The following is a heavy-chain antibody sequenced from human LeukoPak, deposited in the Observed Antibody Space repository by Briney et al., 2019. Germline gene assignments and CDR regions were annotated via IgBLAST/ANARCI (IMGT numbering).Heavy chain of an antibody. CDR3: ARHSGLLYFDY. V-gene: IGHV4-59*08. D-gene: IGHD3-10*01. J-gene: IGHJ4*02. Sequence: NPSETLSLTCTVSGXSISSYYGSWIRQPPGKGLEWIAFIYSSGSTNYNPSLKSRVTISVDTSKNQFSLRLSAVAAADTAVYYCARHSGLLYFDYWGQGTLVTVSS. CDR1: GXSISSYY. CDR2: IYSSGST.